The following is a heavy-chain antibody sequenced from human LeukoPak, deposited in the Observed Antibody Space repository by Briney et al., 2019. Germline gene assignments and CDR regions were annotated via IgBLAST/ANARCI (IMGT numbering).Heavy chain of an antibody. CDR2: IYYSGST. J-gene: IGHJ4*02. CDR1: GGSISSGGYY. D-gene: IGHD3-10*01. Sequence: SETLSLTCTVSGGSISSGGYYWSWIRQHPGKGLEWIGYIYYSGSTYYNPSLKSRVTISVDTSKNQFSLKLSSVTAADMAVYYCARALDYYYGSGSYQRYFDYWGQGTLVTVSS. V-gene: IGHV4-31*03. CDR3: ARALDYYYGSGSYQRYFDY.